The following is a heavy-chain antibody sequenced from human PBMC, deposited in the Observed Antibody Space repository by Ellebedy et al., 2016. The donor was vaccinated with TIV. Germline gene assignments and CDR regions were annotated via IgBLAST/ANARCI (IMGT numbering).Heavy chain of an antibody. CDR2: INPYNGNT. V-gene: IGHV1-18*04. D-gene: IGHD3-16*01. CDR1: GYTFTHYG. Sequence: AASVKVSCKASGYTFTHYGISWVRQAPGQGLEWMGWINPYNGNTTYAQKYQGRVTMTTDSSTRTSYMELSSLTSEDTAIYYCARHLESRWLIHGGDYWGQGSLVTVSS. J-gene: IGHJ4*02. CDR3: ARHLESRWLIHGGDY.